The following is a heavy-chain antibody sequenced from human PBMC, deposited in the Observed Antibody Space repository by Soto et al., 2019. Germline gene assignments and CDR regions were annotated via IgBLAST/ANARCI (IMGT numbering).Heavy chain of an antibody. V-gene: IGHV1-69*13. J-gene: IGHJ5*02. CDR1: GGTFSSYA. Sequence: SVKVSCKASGGTFSSYAISWVRQAPGQGLEWMGGIIPIFGTANYAQKFQGRVTITADESTSTAYMELSSVTAADTAVYYCARGAAARPGALRVGWFDPWGQGTLVTVSS. D-gene: IGHD6-6*01. CDR3: ARGAAARPGALRVGWFDP. CDR2: IIPIFGTA.